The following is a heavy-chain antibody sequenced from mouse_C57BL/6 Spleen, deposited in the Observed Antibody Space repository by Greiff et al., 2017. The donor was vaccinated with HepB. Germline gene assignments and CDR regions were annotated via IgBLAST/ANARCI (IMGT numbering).Heavy chain of an antibody. Sequence: EVKLVESGGGLVQSGRSLRLSCATSGFTFSDFYMEWVRQAPGKGLEWIAASRNKANDYTTEYSASVKGRFIVSRETSQSILYLQMNALRAEDTAIYYCARVLYDGYYWYVDVWGTGTTVTVSS. D-gene: IGHD2-3*01. CDR1: GFTFSDFY. J-gene: IGHJ1*03. CDR2: SRNKANDYTT. CDR3: ARVLYDGYYWYVDV. V-gene: IGHV7-1*01.